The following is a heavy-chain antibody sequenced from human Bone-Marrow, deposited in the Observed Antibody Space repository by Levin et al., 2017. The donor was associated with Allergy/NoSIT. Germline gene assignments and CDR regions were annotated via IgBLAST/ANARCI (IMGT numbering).Heavy chain of an antibody. CDR3: ARDQILGYCSSTSCTINDAFDI. Sequence: GGSLRLSCAASGFTFSSYGMHWVRQAPGKGLEWVAVISYDGSNKYYADSVKGRFTISRDNSKNTLYLQMNSLRAEDTAVYYCARDQILGYCSSTSCTINDAFDIWGQGTMVTVSS. V-gene: IGHV3-30*03. J-gene: IGHJ3*02. D-gene: IGHD2-2*01. CDR1: GFTFSSYG. CDR2: ISYDGSNK.